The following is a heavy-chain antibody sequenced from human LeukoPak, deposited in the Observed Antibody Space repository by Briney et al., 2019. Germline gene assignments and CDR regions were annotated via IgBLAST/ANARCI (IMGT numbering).Heavy chain of an antibody. CDR1: GGSISSYH. V-gene: IGHV4-59*01. CDR3: ARGQSDIVVVPAAVVWFDP. CDR2: IYYSGST. Sequence: SETLSLTCTVSGGSISSYHWSWIRQPPGKGLEWIGYIYYSGSTNYNPSLKSRVTISVDTSKNQFSLKLSSVTAADTAVYYCARGQSDIVVVPAAVVWFDPWGQGTLVTVSS. J-gene: IGHJ5*02. D-gene: IGHD2-2*01.